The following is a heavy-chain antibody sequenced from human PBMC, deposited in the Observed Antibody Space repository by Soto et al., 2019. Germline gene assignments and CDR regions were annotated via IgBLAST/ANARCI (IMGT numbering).Heavy chain of an antibody. Sequence: SGPTLVNPTQTLTLTCTFSGFSLSTSGMCVSWIRQPPGKALEWLALIDWDDDKYYSTSLKTRLTISKDTSKNQVVLTMTNMDPVDTATYYCVRSGPAGYSSSWYPGGYYYYGMDVWGQGTTVTVSS. CDR2: IDWDDDK. CDR1: GFSLSTSGMC. J-gene: IGHJ6*02. D-gene: IGHD6-13*01. V-gene: IGHV2-70*01. CDR3: VRSGPAGYSSSWYPGGYYYYGMDV.